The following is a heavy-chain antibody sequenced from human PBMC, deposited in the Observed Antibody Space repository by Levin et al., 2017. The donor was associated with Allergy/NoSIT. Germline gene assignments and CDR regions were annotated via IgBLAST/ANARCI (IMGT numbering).Heavy chain of an antibody. CDR2: ISYDGSNK. J-gene: IGHJ4*02. CDR1: GFTFSSYA. V-gene: IGHV3-30-3*01. CDR3: ARDGIVVVPAASFDY. Sequence: PGGSLRLSCAASGFTFSSYAMHWVRQAPGKGLEWVAVISYDGSNKYYADSVKGRFTISRDNSKNTLYLQMNSLRAEDTAVYYCARDGIVVVPAASFDYWGQGTLVTVSS. D-gene: IGHD2-2*01.